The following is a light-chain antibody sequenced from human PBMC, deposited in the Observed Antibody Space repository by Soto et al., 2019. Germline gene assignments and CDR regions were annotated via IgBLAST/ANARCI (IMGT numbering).Light chain of an antibody. CDR1: SSDVGSYNL. V-gene: IGLV2-23*02. Sequence: QSVLTQPASVSGSAGQSITISCTGTSSDVGSYNLVSWYQQHPGKAPKVMIYEVSKRPSGVSNRFSGSKSGNTASLTISGLQAEDEADYYCCSYAGSSTYVFGTGTKVTVL. CDR3: CSYAGSSTYV. J-gene: IGLJ1*01. CDR2: EVS.